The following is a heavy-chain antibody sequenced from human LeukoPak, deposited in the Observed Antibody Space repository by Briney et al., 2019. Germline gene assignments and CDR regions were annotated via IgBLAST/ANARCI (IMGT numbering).Heavy chain of an antibody. J-gene: IGHJ4*02. Sequence: SQTLSLTCTVSGGSISSGGYYWSWIRQHPGKGLEWIGYIYYSGSTYYNPSLKSRVTISVDTSKNQFSLKLSSVTAADTAVYYCAGDSSGYYGVLDYWGQGTLVTVSS. CDR2: IYYSGST. CDR3: AGDSSGYYGVLDY. CDR1: GGSISSGGYY. D-gene: IGHD3-22*01. V-gene: IGHV4-31*03.